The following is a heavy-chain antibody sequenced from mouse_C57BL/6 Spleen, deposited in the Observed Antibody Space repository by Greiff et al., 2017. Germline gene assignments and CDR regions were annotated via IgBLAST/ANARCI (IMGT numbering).Heavy chain of an antibody. CDR2: ISDGGSYT. Sequence: EVKLVESGGGLVKPGGSLKLSCAASGFTFSSYAMSWVRQTPEKRLEWVATISDGGSYTYYPDNVKGRFTISRDNAKNNQYLQMSHLKSEDTAMYYCARVHDGGYYAMDYWGQGTSVTVSS. CDR1: GFTFSSYA. V-gene: IGHV5-4*03. CDR3: ARVHDGGYYAMDY. D-gene: IGHD2-3*01. J-gene: IGHJ4*01.